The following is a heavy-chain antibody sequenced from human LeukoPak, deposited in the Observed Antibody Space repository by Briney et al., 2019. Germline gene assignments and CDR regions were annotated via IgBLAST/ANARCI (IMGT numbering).Heavy chain of an antibody. V-gene: IGHV1-24*01. CDR2: FDPEDGET. CDR3: ATISRLQLELRAFDI. Sequence: ASMKVSCKVSGYTLTELSMHWVRQAPGKGLEWMGGFDPEDGETIYAQKFQGRVTMTEDTSTDTAYMELSSLRSEDTAVYYCATISRLQLELRAFDIWGQGTMVTVSS. D-gene: IGHD1-1*01. J-gene: IGHJ3*02. CDR1: GYTLTELS.